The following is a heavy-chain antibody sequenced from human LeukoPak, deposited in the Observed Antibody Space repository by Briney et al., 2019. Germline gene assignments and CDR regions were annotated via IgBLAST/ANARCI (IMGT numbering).Heavy chain of an antibody. V-gene: IGHV1-3*01. D-gene: IGHD5-18*01. Sequence: KFQGRVTITRDTSASTAYMELSSLRSEDTAVYYCASGRYSYGLFDYWGQPTLVTLSS. J-gene: IGHJ4*02. CDR3: ASGRYSYGLFDY.